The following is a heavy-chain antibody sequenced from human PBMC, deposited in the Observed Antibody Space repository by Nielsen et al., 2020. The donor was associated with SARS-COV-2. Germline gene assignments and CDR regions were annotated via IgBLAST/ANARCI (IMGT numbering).Heavy chain of an antibody. D-gene: IGHD3-9*01. CDR1: GGSISPFY. CDR2: IYYSGST. CDR3: ARRYFDWRLWFDP. J-gene: IGHJ5*02. V-gene: IGHV4-59*08. Sequence: SETLSLTCNVSGGSISPFYWSWIRQPPGKALEWIAYIYYSGSTNYNPSFKTWATISVDTSKKQLSLKLSSVTAADTAVYYCARRYFDWRLWFDPWGQGTLVTVSS.